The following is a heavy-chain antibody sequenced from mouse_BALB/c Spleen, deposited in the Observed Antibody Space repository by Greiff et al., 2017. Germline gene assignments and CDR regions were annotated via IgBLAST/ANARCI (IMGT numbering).Heavy chain of an antibody. J-gene: IGHJ4*01. CDR2: ISYSGST. CDR1: GYSITSDYA. Sequence: EVQLQESGPGLVKPSQSLSLTCTVTGYSITSDYAWNWIRQFPGNKLEWVGYISYSGSTSYNPSLKSRISITRDTSKNQFFLQLNSVTTEDTATYYCARELPYAMDYWGQGTSVTVSS. V-gene: IGHV3-2*02. D-gene: IGHD2-1*01. CDR3: ARELPYAMDY.